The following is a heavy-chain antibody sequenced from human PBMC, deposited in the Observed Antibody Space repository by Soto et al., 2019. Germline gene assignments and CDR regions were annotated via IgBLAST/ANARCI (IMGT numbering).Heavy chain of an antibody. CDR2: IYHSGST. D-gene: IGHD4-4*01. Sequence: SETLSLTCAVSSGSISSSNWWSWVRQPPGKGLEWIGEIYHSGSTNYNPSLKSRVTISVDKSKNQFSLKLSSVTAADTAVYYCARTAEDDHSKIDYWGQGTLVTVSA. CDR3: ARTAEDDHSKIDY. J-gene: IGHJ4*02. V-gene: IGHV4-4*02. CDR1: SGSISSSNW.